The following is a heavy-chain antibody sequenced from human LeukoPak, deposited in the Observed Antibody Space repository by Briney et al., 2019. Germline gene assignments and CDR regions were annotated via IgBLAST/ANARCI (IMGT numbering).Heavy chain of an antibody. V-gene: IGHV3-23*01. Sequence: GGSLRLSCAASGFTFSSYAMTWVRQVPGKGLEWVSSISGSGDIIYYADSVKGRFTISRDNSKNTLHVQMNSLRAEDTAVYYCAPSRGLDMIFNDWGQGTLVTVSS. CDR3: APSRGLDMIFND. CDR2: ISGSGDII. J-gene: IGHJ4*02. CDR1: GFTFSSYA. D-gene: IGHD2-2*03.